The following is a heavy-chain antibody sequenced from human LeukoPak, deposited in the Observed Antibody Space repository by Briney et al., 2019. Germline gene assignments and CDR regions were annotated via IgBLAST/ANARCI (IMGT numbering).Heavy chain of an antibody. CDR1: GGSISSGGYY. V-gene: IGHV4-31*03. Sequence: SETLSLTCTVSGGSISSGGYYWSWIRQHPGKGLEWIGYIYYSGSTYYNPSLKSRVTISVDTSKNQFSLKLSSVTAADTAIYFCARGGFYGHPFDFGGQGTLVTVSS. CDR2: IYYSGST. D-gene: IGHD3-10*01. J-gene: IGHJ4*02. CDR3: ARGGFYGHPFDF.